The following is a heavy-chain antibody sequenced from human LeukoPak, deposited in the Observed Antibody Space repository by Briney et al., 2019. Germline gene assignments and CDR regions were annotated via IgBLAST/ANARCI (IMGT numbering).Heavy chain of an antibody. CDR1: GYTFTSYC. D-gene: IGHD2-8*01. CDR2: INPSGGST. J-gene: IGHJ3*02. CDR3: ARDHIVLMVYARGHAFDI. V-gene: IGHV1-46*01. Sequence: GASVKVSCKASGYTFTSYCMHWVRQAPGQGLEWMGIINPSGGSTSYAQKFQGRVTMTRDMSTSTVYMELSSLRSEDTAVYYRARDHIVLMVYARGHAFDIWGQGTMVTVSS.